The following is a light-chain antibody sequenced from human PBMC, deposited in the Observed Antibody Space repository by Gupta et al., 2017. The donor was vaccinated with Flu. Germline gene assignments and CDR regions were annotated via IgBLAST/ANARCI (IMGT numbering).Light chain of an antibody. V-gene: IGKV2-30*01. J-gene: IGKJ1*01. CDR1: QGLVYSDGNTY. Sequence: DVVISQSPLSLSVTLGQPASISCRSSQGLVYSDGNTYSHWFQQRPGQSPRRLRYQVSYRDPGVPDRFSGSGSGTEFTLKISRVEAEDVGIYFCMQGANWPWAFGQGTKVEIK. CDR3: MQGANWPWA. CDR2: QVS.